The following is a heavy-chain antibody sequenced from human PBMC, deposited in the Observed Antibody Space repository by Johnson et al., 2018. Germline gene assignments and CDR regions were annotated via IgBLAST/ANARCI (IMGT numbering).Heavy chain of an antibody. CDR2: ISYDGTNK. J-gene: IGHJ6*02. V-gene: IGHV3-30*18. Sequence: QVQLQQSGGGVVQPGRSLRLSCEASGFTFSSYGMLWVRQAPGKGLEWVAVISYDGTNKYCANSVKGRFAISRDNSKQTVFLQMKSLRAEDPAVYYCAKGRTIAGRPYYNFYYGMDVWGQGTMVTVSS. CDR3: AKGRTIAGRPYYNFYYGMDV. D-gene: IGHD6-6*01. CDR1: GFTFSSYG.